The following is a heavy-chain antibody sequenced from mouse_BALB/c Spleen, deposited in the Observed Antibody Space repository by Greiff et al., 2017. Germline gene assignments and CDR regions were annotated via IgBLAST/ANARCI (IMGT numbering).Heavy chain of an antibody. Sequence: EVMLVESGGGLVKPGGSLNLSCAASGFAFSSYDMSWVRQTPEKRLEWVAYISSGGGSTYYPDTVKGRFTIYRDNAKNTLYLQMSSLKAEDTAMYYCARDPIWAFDYWGQGTTLTVSS. V-gene: IGHV5-12-1*01. D-gene: IGHD4-1*01. J-gene: IGHJ2*01. CDR3: ARDPIWAFDY. CDR1: GFAFSSYD. CDR2: ISSGGGST.